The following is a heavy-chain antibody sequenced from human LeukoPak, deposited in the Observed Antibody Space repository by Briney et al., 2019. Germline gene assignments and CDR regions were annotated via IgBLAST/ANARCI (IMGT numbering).Heavy chain of an antibody. V-gene: IGHV3-43*02. D-gene: IGHD4-11*01. J-gene: IGHJ5*02. CDR1: GFSFDDYA. CDR3: AKDLTAVGSPWFDP. Sequence: GGSLRLSCAASGFSFDDYAMQWIRQPPGKGLEWVSLITGDGATMYHLDSVKGRFTISRDNSKNSLYLQMDSLTTEDTALYYCAKDLTAVGSPWFDPWGQGTLVTVSS. CDR2: ITGDGATM.